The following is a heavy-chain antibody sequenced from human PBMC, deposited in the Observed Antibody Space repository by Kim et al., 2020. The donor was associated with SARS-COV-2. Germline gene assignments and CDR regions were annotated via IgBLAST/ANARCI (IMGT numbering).Heavy chain of an antibody. J-gene: IGHJ5*02. CDR2: INTVTGSP. D-gene: IGHD6-19*01. Sequence: ASVKVSCKASGYNVTRYAVTWVRQAPGQGLEWMGWINTVTGSPMYAQDFKGRFVFSLDTSVNTAYLQISGLEADDTALYYCARVVGAGSWFDPWGQGTLVTVSS. CDR1: GYNVTRYA. V-gene: IGHV7-4-1*02. CDR3: ARVVGAGSWFDP.